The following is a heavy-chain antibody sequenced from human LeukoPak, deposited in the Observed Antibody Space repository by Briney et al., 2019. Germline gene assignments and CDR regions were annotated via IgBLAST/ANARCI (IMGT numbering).Heavy chain of an antibody. CDR2: IHTSGST. D-gene: IGHD3-22*01. CDR1: GGSISSYY. CDR3: ARDRYYYDSSGRPFDY. J-gene: IGHJ4*02. Sequence: SETLSLPCTVSGGSISSYYWSWIRLPAGKGLEWIVRIHTSGSTNYNPSLKSRVTMSVDTSKNQFSLKLSSVTAEDTAVYYCARDRYYYDSSGRPFDYWGQGTLVTVSS. V-gene: IGHV4-4*07.